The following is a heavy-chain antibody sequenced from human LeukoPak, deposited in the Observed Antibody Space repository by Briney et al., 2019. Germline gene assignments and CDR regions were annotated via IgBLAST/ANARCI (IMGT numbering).Heavy chain of an antibody. V-gene: IGHV3-30*03. CDR3: VTTWGAHYWYFDL. CDR2: ISYDGSNK. CDR1: GFTVSSNY. J-gene: IGHJ2*01. Sequence: GGSLRLSCAASGFTVSSNYMSWVRQAPGKGLEWVAVISYDGSNKYYADSVKGRFTISRDNSKNTLYLQMNSLRAEDTAVYYCVTTWGAHYWYFDLWGRGALVTVSS. D-gene: IGHD1-26*01.